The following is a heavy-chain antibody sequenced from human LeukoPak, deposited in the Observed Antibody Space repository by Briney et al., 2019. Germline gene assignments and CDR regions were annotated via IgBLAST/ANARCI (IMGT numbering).Heavy chain of an antibody. V-gene: IGHV3-33*01. CDR3: ARGEWEEAFDI. D-gene: IGHD1-26*01. Sequence: PGGSLRLSCAASGFTFSSYGMHWVRQAPGKGLEWVAVIWYDGSNKYYADSVKGRFTISRDNSKNTLYLQMNSLRAEDTAVYYCARGEWEEAFDIWGQGTMVTVSS. CDR2: IWYDGSNK. J-gene: IGHJ3*02. CDR1: GFTFSSYG.